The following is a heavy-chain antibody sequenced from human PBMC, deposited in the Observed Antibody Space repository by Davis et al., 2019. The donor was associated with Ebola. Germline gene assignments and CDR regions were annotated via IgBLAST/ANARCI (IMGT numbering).Heavy chain of an antibody. J-gene: IGHJ6*02. CDR1: GFTFSSYA. CDR3: AREGSRNDYYYGMDV. Sequence: PGGSLRLSCAASGFTFSSYAMSWVRQAPGKGLEWVSTISGSGGSTYYADSVKGRFTISRHNSKNTLYLQMNSLRAEDTAVYYCAREGSRNDYYYGMDVWGQGTTVTVSS. D-gene: IGHD6-13*01. V-gene: IGHV3-23*01. CDR2: ISGSGGST.